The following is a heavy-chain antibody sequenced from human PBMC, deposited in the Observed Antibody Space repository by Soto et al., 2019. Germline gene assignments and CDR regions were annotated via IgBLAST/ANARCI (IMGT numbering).Heavy chain of an antibody. D-gene: IGHD5-12*01. CDR1: GGGNLRDYR. CDR3: ARGDDGYNFGAVY. CDR2: IIPKLGSA. Sequence: QVQLVQSGAEVKEPGSSVKVSCKASGGGNLRDYRTTWVRRAPGQGLEWMGGIIPKLGSANYAQNFQGRVTVTADESTNTVYMELRRLRSDDTAVYYCARGDDGYNFGAVYRGQGTPVTVSS. J-gene: IGHJ4*02. V-gene: IGHV1-69*01.